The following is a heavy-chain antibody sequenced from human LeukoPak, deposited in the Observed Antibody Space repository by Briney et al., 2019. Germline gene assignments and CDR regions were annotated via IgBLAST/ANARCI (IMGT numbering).Heavy chain of an antibody. CDR2: IYYSGST. Sequence: SETLSLTCTVSGGSISSGGYYWSWIRQHPGKGLEWIGYIYYSGSTYYNPSLKSRVTISVDTSKNQFSLKLSSVTAADTAVYYCARVDYGDPPGAFDIWGQGTMVTVSS. V-gene: IGHV4-31*03. CDR1: GGSISSGGYY. CDR3: ARVDYGDPPGAFDI. D-gene: IGHD4-17*01. J-gene: IGHJ3*02.